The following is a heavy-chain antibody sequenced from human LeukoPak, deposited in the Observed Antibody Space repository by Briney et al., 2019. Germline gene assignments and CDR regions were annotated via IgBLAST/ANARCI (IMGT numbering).Heavy chain of an antibody. V-gene: IGHV4-61*01. CDR2: IYYSGST. D-gene: IGHD3-22*01. CDR3: ARDRYYYDSSGPQGSRRAFDI. Sequence: PSETLSLTCTVSGGSISRSSNYWNWIRQPPGKGLEWIGYIYYSGSTNYNPSLKSRVTISVDTSKNQFSLKLSSVTAADTAVYYCARDRYYYDSSGPQGSRRAFDIWGQGTMVTVSS. J-gene: IGHJ3*02. CDR1: GGSISRSSNY.